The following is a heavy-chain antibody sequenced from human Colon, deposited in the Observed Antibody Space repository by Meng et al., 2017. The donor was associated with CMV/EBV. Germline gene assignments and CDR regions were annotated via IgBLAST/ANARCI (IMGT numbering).Heavy chain of an antibody. CDR2: VYYSGFT. V-gene: IGHV4-39*07. CDR1: GGSISSTSYY. J-gene: IGHJ3*02. D-gene: IGHD2-21*01. CDR3: ARDRHSEVVIALRGTFDI. Sequence: SETLSLTCNVSGGSISSTSYYWAWILQSPGKGLEWIGSVYYSGFTYYNPSLLSRVTVSIDRSKNQFSLRLSSVTAADTAVYYCARDRHSEVVIALRGTFDIWGQGTKVTVSS.